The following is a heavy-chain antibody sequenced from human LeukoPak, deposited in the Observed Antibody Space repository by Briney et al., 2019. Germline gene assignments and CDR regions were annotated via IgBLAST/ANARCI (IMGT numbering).Heavy chain of an antibody. CDR2: ISHGGST. V-gene: IGHV4-34*01. CDR3: ARQPSLRWDLRTGKFDM. CDR1: GGSISGYY. D-gene: IGHD1-26*01. J-gene: IGHJ3*02. Sequence: SETLSLTCGVYGGSISGYYWSWIRQAPGKGLEWIGDISHGGSTNYNPSLKTRVTMSVDTSKSQFSLNLSSVTAADTAVDYCARQPSLRWDLRTGKFDMWGQGTMVIVSS.